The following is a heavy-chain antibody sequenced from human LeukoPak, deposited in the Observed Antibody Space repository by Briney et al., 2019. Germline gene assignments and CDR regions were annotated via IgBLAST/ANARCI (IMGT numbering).Heavy chain of an antibody. Sequence: GSSVEVSCKASGGTFSSYAISWVRQVPGQGLEWMGGIIPIFGTANYAQKFQGRVTITTDESTSTAYMELSSLRSEDTAVYYCARSLGYYYDSSGYYYFDYWGQGTLVTVSS. D-gene: IGHD3-22*01. CDR1: GGTFSSYA. V-gene: IGHV1-69*05. J-gene: IGHJ4*02. CDR3: ARSLGYYYDSSGYYYFDY. CDR2: IIPIFGTA.